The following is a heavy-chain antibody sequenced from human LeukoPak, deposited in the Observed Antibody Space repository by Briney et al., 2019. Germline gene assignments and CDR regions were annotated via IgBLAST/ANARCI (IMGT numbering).Heavy chain of an antibody. CDR2: IIPVFGTA. D-gene: IGHD6-19*01. CDR1: GGTFSSYA. CDR3: ARDSSGWYWGGFDY. J-gene: IGHJ4*02. V-gene: IGHV1-69*13. Sequence: SVKVSCKASGGTFSSYAISWVRQAPGQGLEWMGGIIPVFGTANYAQKFQGRVTITADESTSTAYMKLSSLRSEDTAVYYCARDSSGWYWGGFDYWGQGTLVTVSS.